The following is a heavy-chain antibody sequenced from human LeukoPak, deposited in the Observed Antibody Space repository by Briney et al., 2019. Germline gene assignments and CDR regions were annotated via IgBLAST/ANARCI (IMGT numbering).Heavy chain of an antibody. CDR2: TSAYNGNT. J-gene: IGHJ4*02. Sequence: GASVKVSCKASGYTFTSYGISWVRQAPGQGLEWMGWTSAYNGNTNYAQKLQGRVTMTTDTSTSTAYMELRSLRSDDTAVYYCARDSLGQPGYSGYDLNIDYWGQGTLVTVSS. CDR3: ARDSLGQPGYSGYDLNIDY. V-gene: IGHV1-18*01. D-gene: IGHD5-12*01. CDR1: GYTFTSYG.